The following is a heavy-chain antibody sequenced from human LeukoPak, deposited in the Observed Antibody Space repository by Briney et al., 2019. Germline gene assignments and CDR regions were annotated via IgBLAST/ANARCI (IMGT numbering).Heavy chain of an antibody. D-gene: IGHD2-2*01. Sequence: ASVKVSCKVSGYTLTELSMHWVRQAPGKGLEWMGGFDPEDGETIYAQKFQGRVTMTEGTSTDTAYMELSSLRSEDTAVYYCATAYVGYCSSTSCYRQVWFDPWGQGTLVTVSS. V-gene: IGHV1-24*01. CDR2: FDPEDGET. J-gene: IGHJ5*02. CDR3: ATAYVGYCSSTSCYRQVWFDP. CDR1: GYTLTELS.